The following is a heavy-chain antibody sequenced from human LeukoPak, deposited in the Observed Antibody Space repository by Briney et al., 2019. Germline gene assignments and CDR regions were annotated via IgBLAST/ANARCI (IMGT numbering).Heavy chain of an antibody. D-gene: IGHD3-22*01. Sequence: PSETLSLTCTVSGGSISSSNNYWGWIRQPPGSGLERIGTIYYSGTTYYNPSLKSRVTISVDTSKNQFSLKLRSVTAADTAVYYCARHDRDADSFDIWGQGTLVTVSS. J-gene: IGHJ3*02. CDR2: IYYSGTT. CDR1: GGSISSSNNY. V-gene: IGHV4-39*01. CDR3: ARHDRDADSFDI.